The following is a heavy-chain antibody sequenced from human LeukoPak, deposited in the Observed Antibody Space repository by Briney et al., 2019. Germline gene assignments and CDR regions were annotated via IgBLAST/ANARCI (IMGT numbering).Heavy chain of an antibody. CDR2: ISSSSGYI. CDR1: GFTFSNYN. V-gene: IGHV3-21*01. CDR3: ARDLMGWDLHYFDY. Sequence: GGSLRLSCATSGFTFSNYNMNWVRQAPGKGLEWVSSISSSSGYIYYADSVKGRFTISRDNANNSLFLQMSSLRAEDTAVYYCARDLMGWDLHYFDYWGQGTLVTVSS. D-gene: IGHD1-26*01. J-gene: IGHJ4*02.